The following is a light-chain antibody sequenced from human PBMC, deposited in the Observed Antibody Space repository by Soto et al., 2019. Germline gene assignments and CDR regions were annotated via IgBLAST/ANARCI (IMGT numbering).Light chain of an antibody. CDR1: QSVSTS. V-gene: IGKV3D-15*01. CDR3: QHYAYVWT. J-gene: IGKJ1*01. CDR2: GAS. Sequence: TQSPATLSVSPGESAPLSCRATQSVSTSLAWYQQKAGQAPRLLIHGASTRATGIPDRFSASGSGTEFSLTISSLQPDDFATYYCQHYAYVWTFGQGTKVDI.